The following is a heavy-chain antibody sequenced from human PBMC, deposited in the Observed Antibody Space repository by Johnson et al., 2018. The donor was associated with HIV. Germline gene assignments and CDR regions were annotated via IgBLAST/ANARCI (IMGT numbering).Heavy chain of an antibody. J-gene: IGHJ3*02. CDR1: GFTFSSYA. CDR2: ISGSGGST. D-gene: IGHD3-16*01. Sequence: VQLVESGGGLAEPGGSLRLSCAASGFTFSSYAMNWVRQPPGKGLEWVSAISGSGGSTYYADSVKALFPISRDNSKTTLYLQMNSLRAEDTAVYYCVGGWDAFDIWGQGTMVTVSS. CDR3: VGGWDAFDI. V-gene: IGHV3-23*04.